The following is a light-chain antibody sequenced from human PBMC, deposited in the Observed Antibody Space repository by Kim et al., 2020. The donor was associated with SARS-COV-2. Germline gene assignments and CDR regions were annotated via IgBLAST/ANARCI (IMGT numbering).Light chain of an antibody. V-gene: IGLV2-14*03. CDR3: SSCTTSSTYV. CDR2: DVS. Sequence: GQSITISCTVTSSDVGGYDYVSWYQHHPGKAPKLMIYDVSKRPSGVSNRFSGSKSGNTASLTISGLQAEDEADYFCSSCTTSSTYVFGTGTKVTVL. J-gene: IGLJ1*01. CDR1: SSDVGGYDY.